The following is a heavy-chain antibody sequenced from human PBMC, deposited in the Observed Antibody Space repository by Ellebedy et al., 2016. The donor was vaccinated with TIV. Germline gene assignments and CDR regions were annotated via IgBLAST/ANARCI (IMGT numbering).Heavy chain of an antibody. D-gene: IGHD3-10*01. CDR1: GFTFDDYA. V-gene: IGHV3-9*01. CDR3: AKDRATMDRGVSWHDMDV. CDR2: ISWNSGSV. J-gene: IGHJ6*02. Sequence: GGSLRLSXAASGFTFDDYAMHWVRQAPGKGLEWVSGISWNSGSVGYADSVKGRFTISRDNAKNSLYLQMNSLRAEDTALYYCAKDRATMDRGVSWHDMDVWGQGTTVTVSS.